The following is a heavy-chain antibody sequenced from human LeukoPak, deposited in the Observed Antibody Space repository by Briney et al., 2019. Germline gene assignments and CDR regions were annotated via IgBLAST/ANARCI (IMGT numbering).Heavy chain of an antibody. D-gene: IGHD2-15*01. V-gene: IGHV5-10-1*01. J-gene: IGHJ6*04. CDR1: GYSFTSYW. Sequence: AGESLMISCKGSGYSFTSYWISWGRQMPGEGLEWMGRIDPSDSYTNYSPSFQGHVTISADKSISTAYLQWSSLKASDTAMYYCARLYCSGGSCYSRYYGMDVWGKGTTVTVSS. CDR2: IDPSDSYT. CDR3: ARLYCSGGSCYSRYYGMDV.